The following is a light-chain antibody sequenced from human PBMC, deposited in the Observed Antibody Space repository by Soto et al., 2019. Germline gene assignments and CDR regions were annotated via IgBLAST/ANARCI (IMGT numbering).Light chain of an antibody. V-gene: IGKV1-5*03. J-gene: IGKJ5*01. CDR1: QTISSW. CDR3: QHYNTYSIT. Sequence: IQLTQSPSTVSGSVGDRVTITCRASQTISSWLAWYQQKPGKAPKLLIYKASTLKSGVPSRFSGSGSGTEFTLTISSLQPDDFAPYYCQHYNTYSITFGQGRRLEIK. CDR2: KAS.